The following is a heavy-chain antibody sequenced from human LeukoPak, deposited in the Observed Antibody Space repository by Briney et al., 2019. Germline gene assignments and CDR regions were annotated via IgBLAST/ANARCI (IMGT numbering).Heavy chain of an antibody. CDR3: ARLITAFQAFDS. D-gene: IGHD3-16*01. Sequence: SETLSLTCTVSGGSISSYFWAWIRQPPGKGLEWIGSIYYSGSTYYNPSLNSRVTISVDTSKNQFSLNLSSVTAADTAVHYCARLITAFQAFDSWGQGTLVTVSS. CDR2: IYYSGST. V-gene: IGHV4-39*01. J-gene: IGHJ4*02. CDR1: GGSISSYF.